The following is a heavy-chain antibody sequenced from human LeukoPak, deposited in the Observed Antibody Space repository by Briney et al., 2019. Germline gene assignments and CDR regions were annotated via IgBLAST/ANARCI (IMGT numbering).Heavy chain of an antibody. Sequence: PGGSLRLSCAASGFTFTSYSMNWVRQAPGKGLEWVSSISSSSSYIYYADSVKGRFTISRDNAKNSLYQQMNSLRAEDMAVYYCAALRRGKHGMDVWGQGTTVTVSS. J-gene: IGHJ6*02. D-gene: IGHD3-16*01. CDR1: GFTFTSYS. CDR3: AALRRGKHGMDV. V-gene: IGHV3-21*01. CDR2: ISSSSSYI.